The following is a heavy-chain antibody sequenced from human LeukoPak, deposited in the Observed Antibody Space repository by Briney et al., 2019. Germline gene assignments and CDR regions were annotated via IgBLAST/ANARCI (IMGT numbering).Heavy chain of an antibody. CDR1: GGSFSGYY. J-gene: IGHJ4*02. CDR2: INHSGST. V-gene: IGHV4-34*01. Sequence: SETQSLTCAVYGGSFSGYYWSWIRQPPGKGLEWIGEINHSGSTNYNPSLKSRVTISVDTSKNQFSLKLSSVTAADTAVYYCARDRYYYDSSGYYLLDYWGQGTLVTVSS. CDR3: ARDRYYYDSSGYYLLDY. D-gene: IGHD3-22*01.